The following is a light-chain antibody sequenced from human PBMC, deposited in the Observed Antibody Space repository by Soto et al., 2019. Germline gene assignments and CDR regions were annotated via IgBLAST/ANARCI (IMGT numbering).Light chain of an antibody. CDR1: QGVSRK. CDR2: GAS. J-gene: IGKJ4*01. CDR3: QQYNSWPLT. Sequence: IVMTKSPATLSVAPGERVTLSCRASQGVSRKLAWYQHKSGQAPRLLISGASAGATGIPARFSGSGSGTEFTLTISSLQSEDFAVYCCQQYNSWPLTFGGGTKVDIK. V-gene: IGKV3-15*01.